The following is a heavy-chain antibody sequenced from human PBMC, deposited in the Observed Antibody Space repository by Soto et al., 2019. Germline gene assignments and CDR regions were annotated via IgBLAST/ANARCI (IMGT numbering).Heavy chain of an antibody. Sequence: QPGGSLRLSCAASGFTFSSFWMSWVRQAPGKGLEWVANIRQDGSEIYYVDSVKARFTISRDNAKNSLYLQMNSLRLDDTAVYYCARIIGLTIFGVVHYGMDVWGQGTTVTVSS. D-gene: IGHD3-3*01. CDR1: GFTFSSFW. J-gene: IGHJ6*02. CDR3: ARIIGLTIFGVVHYGMDV. CDR2: IRQDGSEI. V-gene: IGHV3-7*01.